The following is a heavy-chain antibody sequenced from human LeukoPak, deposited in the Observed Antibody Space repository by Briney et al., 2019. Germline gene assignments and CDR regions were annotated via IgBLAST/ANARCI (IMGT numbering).Heavy chain of an antibody. J-gene: IGHJ4*02. CDR1: GFTFSNYA. CDR3: AKARRAYQLLLRD. V-gene: IGHV3-23*01. CDR2: ISGSGGNT. D-gene: IGHD2-2*01. Sequence: GGSLRLSCAASGFTFSNYAMSWVRQAPGKGLEWVSAISGSGGNTYYADSVKGRFTISRDNSKNTLYLQMNSLRAEDTAVYYCAKARRAYQLLLRDWGQGTLVTVSS.